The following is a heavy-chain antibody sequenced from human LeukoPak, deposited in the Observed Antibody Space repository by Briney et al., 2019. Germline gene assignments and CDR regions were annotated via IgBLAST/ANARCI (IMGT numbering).Heavy chain of an antibody. J-gene: IGHJ4*02. Sequence: GGSLRLSCAASGFTFSSYEMNRVRQAPGKGLEWVSYISTSGRTIYYADSVKGRFTISRDNAQNSLYLQMNSLRAEDTAVYYCARGLSVYASTLYYFDSWGQGTLVTVSS. D-gene: IGHD2-8*01. CDR3: ARGLSVYASTLYYFDS. V-gene: IGHV3-48*03. CDR2: ISTSGRTI. CDR1: GFTFSSYE.